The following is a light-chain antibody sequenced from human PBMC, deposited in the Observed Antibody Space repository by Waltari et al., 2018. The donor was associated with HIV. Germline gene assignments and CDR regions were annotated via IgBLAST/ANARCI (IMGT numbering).Light chain of an antibody. J-gene: IGLJ2*01. CDR3: ATWDDSLSGVL. CDR2: RNH. CDR1: RPNLGTHC. V-gene: IGLV1-47*01. Sequence: SVLTQPPSASGTPGQRVTIPCSGIRPNLGTHCVFWYQQLPGTAPKLLMHRNHQRPAGVPDRFSDSTSGTSASLAISGLRSEDEADYYCATWDDSLSGVLFGGGTKLTVL.